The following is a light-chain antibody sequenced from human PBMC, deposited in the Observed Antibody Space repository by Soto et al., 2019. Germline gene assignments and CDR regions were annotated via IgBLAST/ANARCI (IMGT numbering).Light chain of an antibody. CDR1: QSVSSY. V-gene: IGKV1-39*01. CDR3: QQRYNTPPT. J-gene: IGKJ4*01. CDR2: AAS. Sequence: DIQMTQSPSSLSASVGDRVTITCRASQSVSSYLNWYQHKPGKAPKLLIYAASSLQSGVPSRFSGSGSGTDFTLTISSLQPEDFATYYCQQRYNTPPTFGGGTKVDIK.